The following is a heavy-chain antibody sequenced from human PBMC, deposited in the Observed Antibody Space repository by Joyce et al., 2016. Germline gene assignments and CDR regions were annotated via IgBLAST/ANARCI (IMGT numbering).Heavy chain of an antibody. D-gene: IGHD6-13*01. CDR2: ISSYNGNT. CDR1: GYTFSSYG. CDR3: ARDLWSGSGTWYEY. V-gene: IGHV1-18*04. J-gene: IGHJ4*02. Sequence: QVQLVQSGTEVKKPGASVKVSCKASGYTFSSYGISWVRQAPGQGLEWMGWISSYNGNTNYAQNVQGRVTMTIDSSTTTAYMELRSLRSDDTAVYYCARDLWSGSGTWYEYWGQGTLVTVSS.